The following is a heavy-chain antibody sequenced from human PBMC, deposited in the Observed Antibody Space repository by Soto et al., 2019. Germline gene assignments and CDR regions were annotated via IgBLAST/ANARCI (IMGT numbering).Heavy chain of an antibody. J-gene: IGHJ4*02. CDR2: ISYDEIDK. Sequence: PGESLKISCAASGFTFSNYTMHWVRQAPGKGLEWVALISYDEIDKYFADAVKGRFTIARDNSKNTLYLQMDSLRAEDTAVYYCAGRSGSSDYWGRGTLVTVSS. CDR3: AGRSGSSDY. CDR1: GFTFSNYT. V-gene: IGHV3-30*04. D-gene: IGHD3-10*01.